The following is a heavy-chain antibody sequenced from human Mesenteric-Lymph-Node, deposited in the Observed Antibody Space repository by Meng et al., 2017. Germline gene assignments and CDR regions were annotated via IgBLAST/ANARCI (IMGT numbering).Heavy chain of an antibody. CDR3: AKSSLHAGTLYFDS. Sequence: QVQLVQSGAGVKNPGASVKVSCKPSGYSFTTYGIHWVRQAPGQSLEWMGWVNAASGNTRYSQKFQDRVTINRDTSASSAYMEVSSLRSEDTAVYYCAKSSLHAGTLYFDSWGQGTLVTVSS. J-gene: IGHJ4*02. CDR1: GYSFTTYG. D-gene: IGHD2-21*02. V-gene: IGHV1-3*01. CDR2: VNAASGNT.